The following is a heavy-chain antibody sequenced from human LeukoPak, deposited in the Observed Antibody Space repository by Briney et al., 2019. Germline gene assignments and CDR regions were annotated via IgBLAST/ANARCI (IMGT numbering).Heavy chain of an antibody. CDR3: ARDKDPYYYDSSGYFDY. J-gene: IGHJ4*02. V-gene: IGHV1-69*13. CDR2: IIPIFGTA. D-gene: IGHD3-22*01. CDR1: GGTLSSYA. Sequence: ASVKVSCKASGGTLSSYAISWVRQAPGQGLEWMGGIIPIFGTANYAQKFQGRVTITADESTSTAYMELSSLRSEDTAVYYCARDKDPYYYDSSGYFDYWGQGTLVTVSS.